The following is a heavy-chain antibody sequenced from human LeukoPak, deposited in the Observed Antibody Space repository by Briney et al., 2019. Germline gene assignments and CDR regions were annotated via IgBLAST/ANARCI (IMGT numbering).Heavy chain of an antibody. V-gene: IGHV4-34*01. D-gene: IGHD5-18*01. J-gene: IGHJ3*02. CDR2: INQRGTT. CDR1: GFTFSSYA. Sequence: GSLRLSCAASGFTFSSYAMSWVRQPPGKGLEWIGEINQRGTTNYNPSLKSRVTISQDTSKNQFSLKVTSVTAADTAVYYCARGGAGKQLWLRLNAFDIWGQGTMVTVSS. CDR3: ARGGAGKQLWLRLNAFDI.